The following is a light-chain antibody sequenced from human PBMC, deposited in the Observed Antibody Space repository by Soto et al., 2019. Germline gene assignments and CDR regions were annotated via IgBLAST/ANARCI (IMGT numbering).Light chain of an antibody. Sequence: EIVLTQSPGTLSLSPGERATLSWRASQSVSSSYLAWYQQKPGQAPRQLIYGATSRATAIPDRFSGSGSGTDFPLTITRLEPEDVAVYCCEHYRTSFGGGTRVEI. J-gene: IGKJ4*01. CDR2: GAT. V-gene: IGKV3-20*01. CDR3: EHYRTS. CDR1: QSVSSSY.